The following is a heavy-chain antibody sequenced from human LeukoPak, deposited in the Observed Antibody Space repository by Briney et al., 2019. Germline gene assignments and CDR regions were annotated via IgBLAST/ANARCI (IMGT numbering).Heavy chain of an antibody. D-gene: IGHD1-26*01. CDR3: AKAFQRGWERDAFAF. V-gene: IGHV3-30*18. CDR2: ISYDGNNK. J-gene: IGHJ3*01. CDR1: GFSFSNYA. Sequence: QPGGSLRLSCAASGFSFSNYAMTWVRQAPGKGLEWVAVISYDGNNKYYADSVKGRFTISRDNSKNTLYLQMDNLRAEDTAVYYCAKAFQRGWERDAFAFWGQGTLVTVSS.